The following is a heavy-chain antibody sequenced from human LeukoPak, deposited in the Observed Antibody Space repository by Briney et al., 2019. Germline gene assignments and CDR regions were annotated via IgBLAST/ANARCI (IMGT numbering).Heavy chain of an antibody. D-gene: IGHD3-3*01. CDR1: GGSISSYY. CDR2: IYYSGST. CDR3: ARVRYDFWSGYYDGLGAFDI. Sequence: SETLSLTCTVSGGSISSYYWSWIRQPPGKGLEWIGYIYYSGSTNYNPSLKSRVTISVDTSKNQFSLKLSSVTAADTAVYYCARVRYDFWSGYYDGLGAFDIWGQGTMVIVSS. V-gene: IGHV4-59*01. J-gene: IGHJ3*02.